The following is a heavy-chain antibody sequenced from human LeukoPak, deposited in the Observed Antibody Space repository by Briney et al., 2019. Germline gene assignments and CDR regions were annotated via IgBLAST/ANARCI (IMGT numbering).Heavy chain of an antibody. V-gene: IGHV4-34*01. CDR1: GGSLSGYF. CDR3: GRRSLRREATFY. D-gene: IGHD4-17*01. Sequence: SETLSLTCAVSGGSLSGYFWGWIRQPPGKGLEWIGEINDRGSTNYNPSLKSRVIISVDRSKRQFSLELRSVTAADTGVYYCGRRSLRREATFYWGQGTLVTVSS. J-gene: IGHJ4*02. CDR2: INDRGST.